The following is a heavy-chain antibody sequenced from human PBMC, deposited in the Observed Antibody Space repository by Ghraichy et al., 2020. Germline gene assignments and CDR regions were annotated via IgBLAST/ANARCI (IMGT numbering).Heavy chain of an antibody. V-gene: IGHV4-34*01. CDR3: ARGLTRMDKFASGWFACMKVAAFDV. D-gene: IGHD6-19*01. J-gene: IGHJ3*01. Sequence: SETLSLTCAVYGGSFSDYKWSWIRQSPGKGLEWIGEINHRGSTNHNPSLKSRVTTSVDTSKNQFSLGLTSVTAADTAVYFCARGLTRMDKFASGWFACMKVAAFDVGGPGIRVTVSS. CDR2: INHRGST. CDR1: GGSFSDYK.